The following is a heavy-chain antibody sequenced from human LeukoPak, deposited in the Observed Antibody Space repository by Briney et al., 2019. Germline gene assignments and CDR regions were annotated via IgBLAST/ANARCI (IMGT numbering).Heavy chain of an antibody. CDR2: IYYSGST. V-gene: IGHV4-39*07. D-gene: IGHD5-18*01. CDR1: GGSISSSSYY. J-gene: IGHJ4*02. CDR3: ARDRDSYGSGY. Sequence: PSETLSLSCTVSGGSISSSSYYWGWIRQPPGKGLEWIGSIYYSGSTYYNPSLKSRVTISVDTSKNQFSLKLSSVTAADTAVYYCARDRDSYGSGYWGQGTLVTVSS.